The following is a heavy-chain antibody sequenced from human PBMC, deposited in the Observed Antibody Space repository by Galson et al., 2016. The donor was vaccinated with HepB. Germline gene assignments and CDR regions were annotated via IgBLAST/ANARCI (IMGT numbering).Heavy chain of an antibody. CDR3: AREGGCSAGRCHNAAFDI. J-gene: IGHJ3*02. D-gene: IGHD2-15*01. V-gene: IGHV3-13*01. CDR2: IGAAGDT. Sequence: SLRLSCAASGFTFSNYDMHWVRQATGKGLEWVSAIGAAGDTYYPGSVKGRFTISRENANNSLYLHMNSLRAGDTAVYYCAREGGCSAGRCHNAAFDIWGQGTMVTVSS. CDR1: GFTFSNYD.